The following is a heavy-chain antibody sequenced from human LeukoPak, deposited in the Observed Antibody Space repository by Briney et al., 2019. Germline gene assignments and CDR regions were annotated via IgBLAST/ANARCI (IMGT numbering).Heavy chain of an antibody. CDR1: DDTLTSYG. D-gene: IGHD3-22*01. J-gene: IGHJ4*02. Sequence: ASVKVSCKASDDTLTSYGISWVRQAPGQGLEWMGWIGTYAGNTNYAQNLQGRVTMTTDTSTSTAYMELRSLRSDDTAMYYCARVGDSSVHSHNLDYWGQGTLVTVSS. V-gene: IGHV1-18*01. CDR3: ARVGDSSVHSHNLDY. CDR2: IGTYAGNT.